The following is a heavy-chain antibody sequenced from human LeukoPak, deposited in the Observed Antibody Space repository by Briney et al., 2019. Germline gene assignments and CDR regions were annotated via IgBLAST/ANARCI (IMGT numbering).Heavy chain of an antibody. CDR1: GGSISSSNW. CDR3: ARLGYSYAPTGYYYYYMDV. V-gene: IGHV4-4*02. CDR2: IYHSGST. D-gene: IGHD5-18*01. J-gene: IGHJ6*03. Sequence: SETLSLTCAVSGGSISSSNWWSWVRQTPGKGLEWIGEIYHSGSTNYNPSLKSRVTISVDTSKNQFSLKLSSVTAADTAVYYCARLGYSYAPTGYYYYYMDVWGKGTTVTISS.